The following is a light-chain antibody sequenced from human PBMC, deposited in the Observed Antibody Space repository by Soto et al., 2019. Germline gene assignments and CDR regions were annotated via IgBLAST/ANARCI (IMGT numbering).Light chain of an antibody. J-gene: IGKJ4*01. CDR2: GAS. Sequence: EILMTQSPATLSVCPWDVVTLSCGASQHLYNNLAWYQHKPGHAPRLLLYGASTRATGIPPRFSGTGTGTEFTLTITSLQSEDFAVYYCQQYSLWPRTFGGGTKVDIK. CDR3: QQYSLWPRT. CDR1: QHLYNN. V-gene: IGKV3D-15*01.